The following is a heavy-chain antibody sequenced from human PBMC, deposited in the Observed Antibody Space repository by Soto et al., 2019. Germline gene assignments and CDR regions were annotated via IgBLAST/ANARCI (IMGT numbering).Heavy chain of an antibody. V-gene: IGHV4-61*01. CDR2: IYYSGST. Sequence: PSETLSLTCTVSGGSVSSGSYYWSWIRQPPGKGLEWIGYIYYSGSTNYNPSLKSRVTISVDTSKNQFSPKLSSVTAADTAVYYCARTLVRITMIVVVIPTWFDPWGQGTLVTVS. J-gene: IGHJ5*02. CDR1: GGSVSSGSYY. D-gene: IGHD3-22*01. CDR3: ARTLVRITMIVVVIPTWFDP.